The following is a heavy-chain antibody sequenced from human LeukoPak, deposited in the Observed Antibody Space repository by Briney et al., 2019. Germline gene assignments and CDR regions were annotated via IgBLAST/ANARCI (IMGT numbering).Heavy chain of an antibody. D-gene: IGHD2-2*01. CDR3: ARAGLGYCSSTSCPERWDYFDY. CDR2: IYYSGST. V-gene: IGHV4-30-4*01. CDR1: GGSISSGDYY. J-gene: IGHJ4*02. Sequence: PSQTLSLTCTVSGGSISSGDYYWSWIRQPPGKGLEWIGYIYYSGSTYYNPSLKSRVTISVDTSKNQFSLKLSSVTAADTAVYYCARAGLGYCSSTSCPERWDYFDYWGQGTLVTVSS.